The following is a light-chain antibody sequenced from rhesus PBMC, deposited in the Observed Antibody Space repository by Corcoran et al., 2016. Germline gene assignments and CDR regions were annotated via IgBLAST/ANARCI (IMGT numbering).Light chain of an antibody. CDR3: QHYYSTPYS. CDR2: EAS. V-gene: IGKV1-21*01. J-gene: IGKJ2*01. CDR1: QGITND. Sequence: DIQMTQSPSSLSASVGDRVTITCRASQGITNDLAWYQQKPGETPKLLIYEASSLQSGIPSRFSGSGSGTEFTLTISILQSEDFATYYCQHYYSTPYSFGQGTKVEIK.